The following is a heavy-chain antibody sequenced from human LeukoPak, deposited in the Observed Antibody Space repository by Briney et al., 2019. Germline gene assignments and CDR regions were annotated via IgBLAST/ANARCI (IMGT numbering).Heavy chain of an antibody. CDR1: GYTFTGYY. D-gene: IGHD1-26*01. J-gene: IGHJ4*02. CDR3: ARDLVGATSRQGIDLDY. V-gene: IGHV1-2*02. Sequence: ASVKVSCKASGYTFTGYYMHWVRQAPGQGLEWMGWINPNSGGTNYAQKFQGRVTMTRDTSISTAYMELSRLRSDDTAVYYCARDLVGATSRQGIDLDYWGQGTLVTVSS. CDR2: INPNSGGT.